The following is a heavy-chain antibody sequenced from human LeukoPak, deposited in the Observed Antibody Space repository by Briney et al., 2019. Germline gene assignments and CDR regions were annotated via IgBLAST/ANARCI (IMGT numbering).Heavy chain of an antibody. J-gene: IGHJ5*02. CDR3: ARGEAVFDP. CDR2: INHSGST. V-gene: IGHV4-34*01. D-gene: IGHD6-19*01. Sequence: SSETLSLTCAVHGLSFSDYYWNWIRQPPGKGLEWIGEINHSGSTNYNPSLKSRVTISIDTSKNQFSLKLTSVTAADTAVYYCARGEAVFDPWGQGTLVTVSS. CDR1: GLSFSDYY.